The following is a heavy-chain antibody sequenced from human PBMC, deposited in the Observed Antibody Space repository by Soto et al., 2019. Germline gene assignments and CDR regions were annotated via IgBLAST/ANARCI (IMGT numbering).Heavy chain of an antibody. J-gene: IGHJ4*02. CDR1: SVSITSSNW. CDR3: ARDYDGFDY. D-gene: IGHD3-16*01. Sequence: QVRLQESGPGLVKPSETVSLTCDVSSVSITSSNWWTWVRQPPGKGLEWIGKISHSGTVNYNATLVSRVIISVDKPKNQLSLKLMSVTVADTAVYYCARDYDGFDYWGQGILVTVSS. V-gene: IGHV4-4*02. CDR2: ISHSGTV.